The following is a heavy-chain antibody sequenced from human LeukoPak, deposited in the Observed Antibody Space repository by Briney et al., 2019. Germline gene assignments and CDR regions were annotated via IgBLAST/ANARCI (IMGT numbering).Heavy chain of an antibody. CDR3: ARDWAVVVTAHDAFDI. CDR1: GGSISSYY. Sequence: SETLSLTCTVSGGSISSYYWGWIRQPPGKGLEWIGSIYHSGSTYYNPSLKSRVTISVDTSKNQFSLELSSVTAADTAVYYCARDWAVVVTAHDAFDIWGQGTMVTVSS. J-gene: IGHJ3*02. D-gene: IGHD2-21*02. CDR2: IYHSGST. V-gene: IGHV4-38-2*02.